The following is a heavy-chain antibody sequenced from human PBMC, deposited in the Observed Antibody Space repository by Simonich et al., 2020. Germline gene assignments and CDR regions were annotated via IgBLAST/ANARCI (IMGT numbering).Heavy chain of an antibody. CDR2: INSDGSST. V-gene: IGHV3-74*01. CDR3: ARNRLDY. J-gene: IGHJ4*02. Sequence: EVQLVESGGGLVQPGGSLRLSCAASGFTISSYWMHWVRQAPGKGVVGGARINSDGSSTSHAASVKGRFTISRDNAKNTLYLQMNSLRSEDTAVYYCARNRLDYWGQGTLVTVSS. CDR1: GFTISSYW.